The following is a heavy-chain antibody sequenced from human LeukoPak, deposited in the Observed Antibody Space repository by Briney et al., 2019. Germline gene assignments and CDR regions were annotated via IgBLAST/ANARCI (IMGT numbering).Heavy chain of an antibody. CDR1: GFSFNTYD. Sequence: GGSLRLSCAASGFSFNTYDMQWVRQVAGKGLEWVSAIGIAGDTHYQGSVKGRLTISRENAKNCVYLEMNNLNAGDTAVYYCARDPSGYGMDVWGQGTTVIVSS. CDR2: IGIAGDT. CDR3: ARDPSGYGMDV. J-gene: IGHJ6*02. V-gene: IGHV3-13*01.